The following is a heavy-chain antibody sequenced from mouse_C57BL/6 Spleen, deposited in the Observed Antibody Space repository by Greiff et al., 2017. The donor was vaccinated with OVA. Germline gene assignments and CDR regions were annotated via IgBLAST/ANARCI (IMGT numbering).Heavy chain of an antibody. CDR1: GFTFSDYG. CDR3: ARSFYAQATSWFAY. CDR2: ISSGSSTI. V-gene: IGHV5-17*01. Sequence: DVQLVESGGGLVKPGGSLKLSCAASGFTFSDYGMHWVRQAPEKGLEWVAYISSGSSTIYYADTVKGRFTISRDNAKNTLFLQMTSLRSEDTAMYYCARSFYAQATSWFAYWGQGTLVTVSA. D-gene: IGHD3-2*02. J-gene: IGHJ3*01.